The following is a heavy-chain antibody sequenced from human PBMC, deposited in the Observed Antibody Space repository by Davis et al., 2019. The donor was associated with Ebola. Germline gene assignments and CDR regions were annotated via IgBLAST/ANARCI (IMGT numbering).Heavy chain of an antibody. CDR1: GYTFTGYY. CDR2: ISPNSGGT. Sequence: ASVKVSCKASGYTFTGYYMHWVRQAPGQGLEWMGWISPNSGGTSYAQKFQGRVTMTRDTSITTAYMELTSLRSDDTAVYYCARDLKIVEGRSRGYFDLWGRGTLVTVSS. V-gene: IGHV1-2*02. D-gene: IGHD2-21*01. J-gene: IGHJ2*01. CDR3: ARDLKIVEGRSRGYFDL.